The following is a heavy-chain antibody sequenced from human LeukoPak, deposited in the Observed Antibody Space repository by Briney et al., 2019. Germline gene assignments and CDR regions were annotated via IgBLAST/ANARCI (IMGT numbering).Heavy chain of an antibody. D-gene: IGHD5-24*01. V-gene: IGHV4-61*05. CDR3: ARRDRANFDY. CDR2: IYYSGST. CDR1: GGSISSSSYY. Sequence: SETLSLTCTVSGGSISSSSYYWGWIRQPPGKGLEWIGYIYYSGSTNYNPSLKSRVTISVDTSKNQFSLKLSSVTAADTAVYYCARRDRANFDYWGQGTLVTVSS. J-gene: IGHJ4*02.